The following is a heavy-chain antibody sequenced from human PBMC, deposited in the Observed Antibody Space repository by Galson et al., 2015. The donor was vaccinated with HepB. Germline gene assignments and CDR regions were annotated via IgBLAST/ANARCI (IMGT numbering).Heavy chain of an antibody. D-gene: IGHD5-24*01. Sequence: SVKVSCKASGYSFTSHAMNWVRQAPGQGLEWMGRINTNTGNPTYAQGFTGRFVFSLDTSVSTAYLQITSLRPDDTAVYFCARAGYNAADYWGQGTLVTVSS. CDR2: INTNTGNP. CDR3: ARAGYNAADY. CDR1: GYSFTSHA. V-gene: IGHV7-4-1*02. J-gene: IGHJ4*02.